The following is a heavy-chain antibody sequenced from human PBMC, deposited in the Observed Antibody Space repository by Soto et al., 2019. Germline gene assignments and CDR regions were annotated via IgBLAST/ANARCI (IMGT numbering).Heavy chain of an antibody. J-gene: IGHJ4*02. CDR3: ARGPSGSYPDY. CDR2: INAGNGNT. Sequence: ASVKVSCKASGYTFTSYAMHWVRQAPGQRLEWMGWINAGNGNTKYSQKFQGRVTITRDTSASTAYMELSSLRSEDTAVYYCARGPSGSYPDYWGQGTLVNVSS. D-gene: IGHD1-26*01. V-gene: IGHV1-3*01. CDR1: GYTFTSYA.